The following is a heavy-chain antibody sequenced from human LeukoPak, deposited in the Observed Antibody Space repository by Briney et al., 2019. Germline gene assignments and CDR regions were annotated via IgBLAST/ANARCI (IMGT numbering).Heavy chain of an antibody. CDR1: GYTFTSYD. CDR3: ARDPVTYFYDTSGHPSANWFDP. J-gene: IGHJ5*02. Sequence: ASVKVSCKASGYTFTSYDITGVRQAPAQGLEGMGWISAYDGKTNYAQKLQGRGTMTTDTSTSTAYMELRSMRSDDTAVYYCARDPVTYFYDTSGHPSANWFDPWGQGALVTVSS. D-gene: IGHD3-22*01. CDR2: ISAYDGKT. V-gene: IGHV1-18*01.